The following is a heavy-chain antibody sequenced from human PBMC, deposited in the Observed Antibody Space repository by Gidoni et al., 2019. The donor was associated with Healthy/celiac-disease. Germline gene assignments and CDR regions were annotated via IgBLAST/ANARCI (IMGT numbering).Heavy chain of an antibody. J-gene: IGHJ4*02. CDR2: IYPSESYT. V-gene: IGHV5-10-1*03. CDR1: RYSFTIYW. Sequence: EVQLLQSGAELKKPVESLSISCKVSRYSFTIYWFSWVSQMPGKGLEWLGRIYPSESYTNSSPSFQGHVTISADKSISTAYLQWSSLKASDTAMYYCARRDSSGYARIWGQGTLVTVSS. D-gene: IGHD3-22*01. CDR3: ARRDSSGYARI.